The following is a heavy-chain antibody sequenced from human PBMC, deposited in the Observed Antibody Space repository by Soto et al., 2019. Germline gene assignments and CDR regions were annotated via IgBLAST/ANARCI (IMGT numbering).Heavy chain of an antibody. CDR3: VRLQLWSFDI. Sequence: SETLSLTCTVSGGSISSYYWSWIRQPPGKGLEWIGYIYYSGSTNYNPSLKSRVTISVDTSKNQFSLKLSSVTAADTAVYYCVRLQLWSFDIWGQGTMVTVSS. CDR1: GGSISSYY. CDR2: IYYSGST. J-gene: IGHJ3*02. V-gene: IGHV4-59*01. D-gene: IGHD5-18*01.